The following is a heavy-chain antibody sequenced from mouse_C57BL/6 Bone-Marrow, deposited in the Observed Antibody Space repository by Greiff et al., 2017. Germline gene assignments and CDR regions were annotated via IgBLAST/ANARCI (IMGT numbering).Heavy chain of an antibody. CDR3: ARPYYYGSSSDYAMDY. D-gene: IGHD1-1*01. CDR2: FHPYNDDT. CDR1: GYTFTTYP. V-gene: IGHV1-47*01. J-gene: IGHJ4*01. Sequence: VQLQESGAELVKPGASVKMSCKASGYTFTTYPIEWMKQNHGKSLEWIGNFHPYNDDTKYNEKFKGKATLTVEKSSSTVYLELSRLTSDDSAVYYCARPYYYGSSSDYAMDYWGQGTSGTVSS.